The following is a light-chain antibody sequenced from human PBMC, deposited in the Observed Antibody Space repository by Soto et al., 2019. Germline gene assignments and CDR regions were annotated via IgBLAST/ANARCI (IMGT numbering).Light chain of an antibody. CDR2: GAS. CDR3: QQSCNTPRT. Sequence: DIQMTHSPSSLSASVGDRVTITCRASQSISRNLNWYQQKPGTAPKLLMFGASTLQSGVPSRFSGSGSGTDFTLTITSLQPEDFATYYCQQSCNTPRTFGQGTKVDI. V-gene: IGKV1-39*01. CDR1: QSISRN. J-gene: IGKJ1*01.